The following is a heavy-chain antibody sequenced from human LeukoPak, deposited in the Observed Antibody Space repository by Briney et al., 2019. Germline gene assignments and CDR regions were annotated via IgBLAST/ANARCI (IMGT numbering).Heavy chain of an antibody. V-gene: IGHV3-74*01. CDR2: ISSDGSTT. CDR1: GFTFGSYY. J-gene: IGHJ6*02. Sequence: GGSLRLSCAASGFTFGSYYMHWVRQAPGKGLVWVSRISSDGSTTSYADSVKGRFTISRDNAKNTLYLQMNSLRAEDTAVYYCARGYNGMDVWGQGTTVTVSS. CDR3: ARGYNGMDV.